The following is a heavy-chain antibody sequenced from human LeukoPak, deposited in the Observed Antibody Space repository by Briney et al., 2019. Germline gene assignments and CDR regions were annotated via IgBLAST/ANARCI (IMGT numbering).Heavy chain of an antibody. CDR2: INHSGST. CDR1: GGSLSGYY. V-gene: IGHV4-34*01. Sequence: PSETLSLTCAVYGGSLSGYYWSWIRQPPGEGLEWIGEINHSGSTNYNPSLKSRVTISVDTSKNQFSLKLSSVTAADTAVYYCARARRWELRRGAYFDYWGQGTLVTVSS. J-gene: IGHJ4*02. CDR3: ARARRWELRRGAYFDY. D-gene: IGHD1-26*01.